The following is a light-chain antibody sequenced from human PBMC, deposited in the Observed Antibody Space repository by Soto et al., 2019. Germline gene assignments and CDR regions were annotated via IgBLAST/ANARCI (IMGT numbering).Light chain of an antibody. V-gene: IGKV3-20*01. Sequence: EIVLTQSPATLSLSPGERATVSCRASQSVSSYLAWYQQKPGQAPRLLIYGASSRATGIPDRFSGSGSGTDFTLTISRLEPGDFAVYYCQQYGISPSWTFGQGTKVDIK. CDR1: QSVSSY. CDR2: GAS. CDR3: QQYGISPSWT. J-gene: IGKJ1*01.